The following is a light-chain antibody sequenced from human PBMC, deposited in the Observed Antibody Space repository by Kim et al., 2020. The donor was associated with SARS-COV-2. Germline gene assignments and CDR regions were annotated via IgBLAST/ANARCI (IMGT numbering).Light chain of an antibody. CDR2: GAS. V-gene: IGKV3-20*01. CDR1: QTISSNY. J-gene: IGKJ4*01. Sequence: SPGERATLSCRASQTISSNYLAWYQQQPGQAPRLLIYGASSRATGISDRFSGSGSGTDFTLTVSRLEPEDFAVYYCQQYGSSPLTFGGGTKVDIK. CDR3: QQYGSSPLT.